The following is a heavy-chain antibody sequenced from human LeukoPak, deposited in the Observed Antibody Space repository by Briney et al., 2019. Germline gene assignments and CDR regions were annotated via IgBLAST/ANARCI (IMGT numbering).Heavy chain of an antibody. CDR3: ARGFGGVIAEGLYYFDY. CDR2: IYYSGST. J-gene: IGHJ4*02. D-gene: IGHD3-16*02. Sequence: SETLSLTCTVSGGSISSYYWSWIRQPPGKGLEWIGYIYYSGSTNYNPSLKSRVTISVDTSKNQSSLKLSSVTAADTAVYYCARGFGGVIAEGLYYFDYWGQGTLVTVSS. CDR1: GGSISSYY. V-gene: IGHV4-59*01.